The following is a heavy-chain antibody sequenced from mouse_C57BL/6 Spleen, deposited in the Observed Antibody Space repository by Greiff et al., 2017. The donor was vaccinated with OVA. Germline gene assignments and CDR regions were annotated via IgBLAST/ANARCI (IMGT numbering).Heavy chain of an antibody. CDR1: GYTFTDYY. J-gene: IGHJ3*01. V-gene: IGHV1-19*01. CDR2: INPYNGGT. D-gene: IGHD1-1*01. Sequence: VQLQQSGPVLVKPGASVKMSCKASGYTFTDYYMNWVKQSHGKSLEWIGVINPYNGGTSYNQKFKGKATLTVDKSSSTAYMELNSLTSEDSAVYYCARGDYGSAFFAYWGQGTLGTVSA. CDR3: ARGDYGSAFFAY.